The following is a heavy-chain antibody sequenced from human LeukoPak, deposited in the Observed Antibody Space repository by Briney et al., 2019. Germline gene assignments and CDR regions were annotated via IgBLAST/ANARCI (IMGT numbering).Heavy chain of an antibody. D-gene: IGHD2-21*01. J-gene: IGHJ1*01. CDR3: ARIEHCGGDCYSPSRADYFHH. CDR2: INQDGGGK. V-gene: IGHV3-7*01. CDR1: GFTFSSYW. Sequence: PGGSLRLSCAVSGFTFSSYWMSWVRQAPGKGLEWVADINQDGGGKDYVDSVKGRFTISRDNAKNSLYLQMNSLRAEDTAVYYCARIEHCGGDCYSPSRADYFHHWGQGSLVTVSS.